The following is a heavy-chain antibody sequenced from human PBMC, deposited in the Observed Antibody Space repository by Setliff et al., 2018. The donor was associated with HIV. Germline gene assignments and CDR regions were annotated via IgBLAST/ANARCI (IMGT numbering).Heavy chain of an antibody. CDR1: EFTFSEYW. D-gene: IGHD6-6*01. J-gene: IGHJ3*02. CDR2: IRQDESEI. V-gene: IGHV3-7*03. Sequence: GSLRLSCAASEFTFSEYWMTWVRQAPGKGLEWLANIRQDESEIYYVDSVRGRFTVSRDNARNSLYLQMNSLRAEDTAIYYCARIYRSSWPFDACDIWGQGTMVTVSS. CDR3: ARIYRSSWPFDACDI.